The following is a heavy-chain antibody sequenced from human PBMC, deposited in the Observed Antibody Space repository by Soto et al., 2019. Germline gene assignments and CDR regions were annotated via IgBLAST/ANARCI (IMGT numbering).Heavy chain of an antibody. V-gene: IGHV1-69*12. CDR1: GGTFSSYA. CDR3: ARGATNCISTSCYGPDAFDI. D-gene: IGHD2-2*01. J-gene: IGHJ3*02. Sequence: QVQLVQSGAEVKKPGSSVKVSCKASGGTFSSYAISWVRQAPGQGLEWMGGIIPIFGTANYAQKFQGRVTITADESTSTAYMELSSLRSKDTAVYYCARGATNCISTSCYGPDAFDIWGQGTMVTVSS. CDR2: IIPIFGTA.